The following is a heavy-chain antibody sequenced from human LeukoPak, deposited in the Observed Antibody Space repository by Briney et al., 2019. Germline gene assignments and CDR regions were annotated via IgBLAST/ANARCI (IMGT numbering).Heavy chain of an antibody. V-gene: IGHV4-39*07. CDR1: GGXISSTSYH. J-gene: IGHJ4*02. CDR3: GRGWGYYGSGTYYNAIDY. CDR2: VYYTGST. D-gene: IGHD3-10*01. Sequence: SETLSLTCTVSGGXISSTSYHWAWIRQPPGRGLQWFATVYYTGSTTYNPSLKSRVTISVDTSKNQFSLRLSSVTAADTAVYYCGRGWGYYGSGTYYNAIDYWGQGTLVTVSS.